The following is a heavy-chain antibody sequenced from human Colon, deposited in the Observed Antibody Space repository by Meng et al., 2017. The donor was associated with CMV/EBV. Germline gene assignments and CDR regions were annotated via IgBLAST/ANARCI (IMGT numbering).Heavy chain of an antibody. CDR1: GFTFSSHA. J-gene: IGHJ6*02. CDR2: ISASGATT. V-gene: IGHV3-23*01. D-gene: IGHD3/OR15-3a*01. CDR3: ASLPLIMIFGGKPRDMDV. Sequence: GESLKISCAASGFTFSSHAMTWVRQDPGKGLEWVSAISASGATTYYADSVKGRFTISRDISKNTLYLQMNSLRTEDTGVYYCASLPLIMIFGGKPRDMDVWGQGTTVTVSS.